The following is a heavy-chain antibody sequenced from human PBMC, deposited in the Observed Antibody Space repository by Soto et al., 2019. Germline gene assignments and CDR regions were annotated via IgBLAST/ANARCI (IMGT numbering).Heavy chain of an antibody. CDR2: INHSGST. J-gene: IGHJ4*02. D-gene: IGHD6-13*01. CDR3: ARGPGIAAL. V-gene: IGHV4-34*01. CDR1: GGSFSGYY. Sequence: SETLSLTCAVYGGSFSGYYWSWIRQPPGKGLEWIGEINHSGSTNYNPSLKSRVTISVDTSKNQFSLKLSSVTAADTAVYYCARGPGIAALWGQGTLVTVSS.